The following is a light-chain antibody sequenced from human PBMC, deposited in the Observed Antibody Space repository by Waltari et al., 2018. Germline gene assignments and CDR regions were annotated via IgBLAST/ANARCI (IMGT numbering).Light chain of an antibody. Sequence: SYVLTQPPSVSVAPGKTARITCGGNNIGCKSVHWYQPRPGQAPGLVIAYGSGRTAGIPERFSGSKSGNTATLTISRVEAGDEADYYCQVWDRSTDHVVFGGGTKLTVL. J-gene: IGLJ2*01. CDR2: YGS. CDR3: QVWDRSTDHVV. CDR1: NIGCKS. V-gene: IGLV3-21*04.